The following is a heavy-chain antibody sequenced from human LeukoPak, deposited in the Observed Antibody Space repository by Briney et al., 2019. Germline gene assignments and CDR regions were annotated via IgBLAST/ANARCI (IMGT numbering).Heavy chain of an antibody. D-gene: IGHD1-14*01. Sequence: GGSLRLSCVASGFTFSRFEMNWVRQAPGKGLEWISHISTGTYIAYADSVEGRFTISRDNSKNTLYLQMNSLRAEDTAVYYCAKPARTDYADYWGQGTLVTVSS. CDR2: ISTGTYI. CDR3: AKPARTDYADY. CDR1: GFTFSRFE. V-gene: IGHV3-23*01. J-gene: IGHJ4*02.